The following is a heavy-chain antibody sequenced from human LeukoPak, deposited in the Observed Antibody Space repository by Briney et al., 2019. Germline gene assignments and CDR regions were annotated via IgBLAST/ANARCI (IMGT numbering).Heavy chain of an antibody. CDR3: ARARNYYDSSGCLFDY. CDR2: IYYSGST. D-gene: IGHD3-22*01. Sequence: SETLSLTCTVSGGSISSSSYYWGWIRQPPGTGLEWIGSIYYSGSTHYNPSLKSRVTISVDTSKNQFSLKLSSVTAADTAVYYCARARNYYDSSGCLFDYWGQGTLVTVSS. V-gene: IGHV4-39*07. CDR1: GGSISSSSYY. J-gene: IGHJ4*02.